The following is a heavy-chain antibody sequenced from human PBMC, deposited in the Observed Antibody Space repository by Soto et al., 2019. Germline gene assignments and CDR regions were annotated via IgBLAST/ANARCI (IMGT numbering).Heavy chain of an antibody. J-gene: IGHJ4*01. CDR2: ISGSGGST. CDR1: GVTFSSYV. Sequence: PGGSLRLSGAASGVTFSSYVMGWVRHAPGKGLEWVSAISGSGGSTYYADSVKGRFTISRDNSKNTLYLQVNSLRAEDTAVYYCATVSQEYRIFDYWGHGTLVTVYS. D-gene: IGHD2-2*01. V-gene: IGHV3-23*01. CDR3: ATVSQEYRIFDY.